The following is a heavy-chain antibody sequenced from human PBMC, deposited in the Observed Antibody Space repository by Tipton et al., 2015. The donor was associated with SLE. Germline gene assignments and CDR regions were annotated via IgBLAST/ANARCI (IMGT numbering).Heavy chain of an antibody. Sequence: TLSLTCTVSDGSIKSGRYFWSWIRQPAGKGLEWIGRVYISGYTTYSPSLQGRVTMSVDTSKNQFSLKLSSVTAADTAVYYCARQGQWPHFDYWGQGTLVTVSS. V-gene: IGHV4-61*02. D-gene: IGHD6-19*01. CDR2: VYISGYT. J-gene: IGHJ4*02. CDR1: DGSIKSGRYF. CDR3: ARQGQWPHFDY.